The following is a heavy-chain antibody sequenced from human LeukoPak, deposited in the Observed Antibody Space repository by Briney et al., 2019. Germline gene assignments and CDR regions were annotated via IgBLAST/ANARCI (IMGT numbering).Heavy chain of an antibody. Sequence: ASVKVSCTASGYAFTTNGFSWVRQAPGQGLEWMGWISGSNGNTNYAPQFQGRVTMIIDTSTSTAFMELRSLRSDDTAVYSCATDHYNAFHFWGQGTMVIVSS. V-gene: IGHV1-18*04. CDR3: ATDHYNAFHF. D-gene: IGHD3-10*01. CDR2: ISGSNGNT. CDR1: GYAFTTNG. J-gene: IGHJ3*01.